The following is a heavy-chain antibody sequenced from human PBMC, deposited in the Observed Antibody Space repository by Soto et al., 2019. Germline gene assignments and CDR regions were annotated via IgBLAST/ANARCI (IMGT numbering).Heavy chain of an antibody. CDR3: AKAKFRRGQSPMYAMDL. Sequence: GGSLRLSCAATGFAFSTYGMHWVRQAPGKGREWVAAISYDGNEKYYADSLQGRFTISRDNSKNALYLQVNSLRGEDTAVYYCAKAKFRRGQSPMYAMDLWGQGTTVTVSS. D-gene: IGHD5-12*01. J-gene: IGHJ6*01. V-gene: IGHV3-30*18. CDR2: ISYDGNEK. CDR1: GFAFSTYG.